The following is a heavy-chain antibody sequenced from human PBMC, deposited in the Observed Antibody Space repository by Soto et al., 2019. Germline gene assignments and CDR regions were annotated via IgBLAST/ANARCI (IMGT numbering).Heavy chain of an antibody. CDR3: ARVSPWQWLVSVNYFDS. D-gene: IGHD6-19*01. V-gene: IGHV1-3*01. J-gene: IGHJ4*02. CDR2: INAGNGNT. CDR1: GYTFTSYA. Sequence: ASVKVSCKASGYTFTSYAMHWVRQAPGQRLEWMGWINAGNGNTKYSQKFQGRVTITRDTSASTAYMELSSLRSEDTAVYYCARVSPWQWLVSVNYFDSWGQGTLLTV.